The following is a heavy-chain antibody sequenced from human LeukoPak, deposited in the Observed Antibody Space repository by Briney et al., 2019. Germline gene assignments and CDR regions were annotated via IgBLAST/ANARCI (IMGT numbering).Heavy chain of an antibody. J-gene: IGHJ3*02. D-gene: IGHD5-18*01. CDR3: ARPGVGSGRYGAFDI. V-gene: IGHV4-59*08. CDR1: GGSISRYY. Sequence: SETLSLTCTVSGGSISRYYRSWIRQPPGKGLEWIGYIYYSGSTDYNPSLKSRVTISVDTSKNQISLKLSSVTAADTAVYYCARPGVGSGRYGAFDIWGQGTMVIVSS. CDR2: IYYSGST.